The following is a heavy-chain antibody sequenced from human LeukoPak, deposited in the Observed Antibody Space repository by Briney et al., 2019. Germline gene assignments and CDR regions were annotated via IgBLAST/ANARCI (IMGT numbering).Heavy chain of an antibody. Sequence: SETLSLTCTVSGGSITSYYWSWMRQPAGKGLEWIGRIYSSGSTDYNPSLKSRVTLSLDTSKNQFSLRLTSVSAADTAVYYCARDRIAVAGTLSYWGQGTLVTVSS. CDR1: GGSITSYY. CDR3: ARDRIAVAGTLSY. J-gene: IGHJ4*02. CDR2: IYSSGST. D-gene: IGHD6-19*01. V-gene: IGHV4-4*07.